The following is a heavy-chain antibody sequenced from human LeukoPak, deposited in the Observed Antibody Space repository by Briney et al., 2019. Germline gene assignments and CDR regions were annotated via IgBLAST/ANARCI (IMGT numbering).Heavy chain of an antibody. V-gene: IGHV1-3*01. CDR2: IDADNGDT. CDR1: GYTFNAYT. CDR3: ARGSTSDWPLDH. Sequence: ASVKVSCKASGYTFNAYTIHWVRQAPGQRFEWMGWIDADNGDTAYSQNLQGRVTITRDTSARTVYMELTSLRSEDTAAYYCARGSTSDWPLDHWGRGTLLTISP. D-gene: IGHD6-19*01. J-gene: IGHJ4*02.